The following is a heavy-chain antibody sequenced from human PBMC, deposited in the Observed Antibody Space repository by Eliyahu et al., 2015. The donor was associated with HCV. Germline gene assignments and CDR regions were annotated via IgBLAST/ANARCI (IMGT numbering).Heavy chain of an antibody. D-gene: IGHD3-10*01. J-gene: IGHJ6*03. CDR1: GFTFSKAW. CDR2: IKRKTDGGTT. CDR3: TTGAPGGFDYYLDV. V-gene: IGHV3-15*01. Sequence: EVQLVESGGGLVQPGGSLRLSCAASGFTFSKAWMSWVRXAPGKGXXXIGRIKRKTDGGTTDYAXPVKGRFTISRDDSKSTLYLQMNSLKTEDTAVYYCTTGAPGGFDYYLDVWGQGTTVTVSS.